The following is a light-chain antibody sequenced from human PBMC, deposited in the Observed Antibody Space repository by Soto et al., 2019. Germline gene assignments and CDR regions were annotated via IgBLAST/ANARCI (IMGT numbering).Light chain of an antibody. CDR2: NAD. J-gene: IGKJ1*01. Sequence: DIQMTQSPXTLSASVGDRVTITCRASQDINRWLAWYQQKPGKAPKILIYNADTLESGVPSRFSGSGYGTEFILTISSLQPDDFATYYCQQFSLYWAFGQGTKVDIK. V-gene: IGKV1-5*01. CDR3: QQFSLYWA. CDR1: QDINRW.